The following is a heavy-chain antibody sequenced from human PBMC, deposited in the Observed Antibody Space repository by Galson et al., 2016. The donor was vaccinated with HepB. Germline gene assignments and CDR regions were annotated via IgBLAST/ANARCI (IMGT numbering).Heavy chain of an antibody. CDR2: INIDGSRT. Sequence: SLRLSCAASGFTFRTYCMHWVRQAPGKGLVWVSRINIDGSRTTYADSVKGRFTISRDNANNTLYLQMNSLRDEDTAVYYCGRESWFDPWGQGTLVTVSS. CDR3: GRESWFDP. V-gene: IGHV3-74*01. J-gene: IGHJ5*02. CDR1: GFTFRTYC.